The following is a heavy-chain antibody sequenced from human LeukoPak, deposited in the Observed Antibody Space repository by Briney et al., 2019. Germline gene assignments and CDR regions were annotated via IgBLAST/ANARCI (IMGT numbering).Heavy chain of an antibody. J-gene: IGHJ6*03. D-gene: IGHD4-17*01. CDR1: GGTLSSYA. V-gene: IGHV1-69*05. Sequence: SVKVSCKASGGTLSSYAISCVRQAPGQGREWMGRIIPMFGTANYAQKFQGRVTITTDESTSTAYMELSSLRSEDTAVYYCATLSPRMTTVTARDYYYMDVWGKGTTVTVS. CDR2: IIPMFGTA. CDR3: ATLSPRMTTVTARDYYYMDV.